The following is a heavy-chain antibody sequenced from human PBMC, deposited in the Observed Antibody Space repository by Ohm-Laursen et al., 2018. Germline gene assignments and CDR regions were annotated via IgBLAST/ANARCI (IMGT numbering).Heavy chain of an antibody. CDR3: ARYSPVEMIIRGAFDI. CDR1: GGSISSYY. CDR2: IYTSGST. J-gene: IGHJ3*02. D-gene: IGHD5-24*01. Sequence: SETLSLTCTVSGGSISSYYWSWIRQPAGKGLEWIGRIYTSGSTKYNPSLKSRVIISVDTSKNQVSLRMSPVTAADTAVYYCARYSPVEMIIRGAFDIWGQGTMVTVSS. V-gene: IGHV4-4*07.